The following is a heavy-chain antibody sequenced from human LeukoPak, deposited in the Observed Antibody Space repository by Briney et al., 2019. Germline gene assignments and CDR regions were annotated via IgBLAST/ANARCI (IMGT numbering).Heavy chain of an antibody. CDR2: INPNSGGT. J-gene: IGHJ6*03. Sequence: ASVTVSFKASVYNFTGYYIHWVRQAPGQGLEWVGWINPNSGGTNHAQSFQGRVTMTRDTSISTAYMVLSRLRSDDTALYYCARSDYFYYMDVWGKGTTVTVSS. CDR3: ARSDYFYYMDV. V-gene: IGHV1-2*02. CDR1: VYNFTGYY.